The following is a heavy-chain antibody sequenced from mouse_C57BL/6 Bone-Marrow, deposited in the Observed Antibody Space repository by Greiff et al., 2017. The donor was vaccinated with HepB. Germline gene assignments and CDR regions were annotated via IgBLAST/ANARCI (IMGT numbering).Heavy chain of an antibody. Sequence: EVQRVESGPGLVKPSQSLSLTCSVTGYSITSGYYWNWIRQFPGNKLEWMGYISYDGSNNYNPSLKNRISITRDTSKNQFFLKLNSVTTEDTATYYCAYMVTTTGFAYWGQGTLVTVSA. CDR2: ISYDGSN. V-gene: IGHV3-6*01. CDR3: AYMVTTTGFAY. J-gene: IGHJ3*01. D-gene: IGHD2-2*01. CDR1: GYSITSGYY.